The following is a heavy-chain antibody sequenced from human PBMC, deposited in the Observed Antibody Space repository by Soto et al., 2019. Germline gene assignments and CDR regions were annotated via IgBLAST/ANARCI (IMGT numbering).Heavy chain of an antibody. CDR3: ARVRYFDWLPQGLWFDP. D-gene: IGHD3-9*01. CDR1: GGSFSGYY. J-gene: IGHJ5*02. V-gene: IGHV4-34*01. CDR2: INHSGST. Sequence: SETLSLTCAVYGGSFSGYYWSWIRQPPGKGLEWIGEINHSGSTNYNPSLKSRVTISVDTSKNQFSLKLSSVTAADTAVYYCARVRYFDWLPQGLWFDPWGQGTLVTVSS.